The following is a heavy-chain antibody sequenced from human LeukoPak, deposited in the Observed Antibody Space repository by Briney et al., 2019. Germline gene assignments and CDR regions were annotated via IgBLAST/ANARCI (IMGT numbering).Heavy chain of an antibody. D-gene: IGHD2-2*01. CDR2: IRYDGSDK. CDR1: GFTFSNYG. CDR3: AKGAITSSTTCYFDY. Sequence: PGGSQRLPCAASGFTFSNYGMHWVRQAPGKGLEWVAFIRYDGSDKYYADSVKGRFTISRDNSKNTLSLQMNSLRADDTAVYYCAKGAITSSTTCYFDYWGQGTLVTVSS. V-gene: IGHV3-30*02. J-gene: IGHJ4*02.